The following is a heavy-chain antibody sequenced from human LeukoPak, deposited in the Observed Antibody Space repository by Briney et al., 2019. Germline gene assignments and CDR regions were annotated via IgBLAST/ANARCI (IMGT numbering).Heavy chain of an antibody. Sequence: GGSLRLSCAASGSTSISSWMSWVRQAPGKGVEWVSVIYSGGSTYHADSVKGRFTISRDISKNTLYLQMNSLRAEDTAVYYCAKTYYYDRSAYSPHFDYWGQGTLVTVSS. D-gene: IGHD3-22*01. CDR1: GSTSISSW. CDR3: AKTYYYDRSAYSPHFDY. CDR2: IYSGGST. J-gene: IGHJ4*02. V-gene: IGHV3-53*01.